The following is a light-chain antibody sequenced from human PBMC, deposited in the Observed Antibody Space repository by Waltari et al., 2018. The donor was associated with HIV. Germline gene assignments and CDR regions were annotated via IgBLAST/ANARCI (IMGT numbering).Light chain of an antibody. CDR2: EVS. J-gene: IGLJ3*02. CDR3: SSYAGSNNWV. V-gene: IGLV2-8*01. Sequence: QSALTQPPSASGSPGQSVTISCTGTSSDVGGSNSVSWYQQHPGKAPKLMIYEVSKRPSGVPDRFSGSKSGNTASLTVSGLQAEDEADYYCSSYAGSNNWVFGGGTKLIVL. CDR1: SSDVGGSNS.